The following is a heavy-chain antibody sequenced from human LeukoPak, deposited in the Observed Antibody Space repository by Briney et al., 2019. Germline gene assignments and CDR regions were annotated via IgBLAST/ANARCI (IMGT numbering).Heavy chain of an antibody. CDR1: GFTLSTYW. V-gene: IGHV3-74*01. CDR2: LSPDGSSS. J-gene: IGHJ4*02. Sequence: RWSLRLSCAASGFTLSTYWVHWVRQAPTKPLVSVSRLSPDGSSSIYADSVKGRFTVSRDNAKNTLYLQMNSLRADDAAVYYCTRSPSLGGSYWGFDYWGQGTLLTVSS. CDR3: TRSPSLGGSYWGFDY. D-gene: IGHD1-26*01.